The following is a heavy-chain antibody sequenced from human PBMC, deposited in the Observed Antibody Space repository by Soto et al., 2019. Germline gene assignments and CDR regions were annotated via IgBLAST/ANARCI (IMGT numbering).Heavy chain of an antibody. CDR2: ISGSGGST. D-gene: IGHD3-3*01. CDR1: GFTFSSYA. CDR3: AKGTVGWPAWSLARYFQH. J-gene: IGHJ1*01. V-gene: IGHV3-23*01. Sequence: GGSLRLSCAASGFTFSSYAMSWVRQAPGKGLEWVSAISGSGGSTYYADSVKGRFTISRDNSKNTLYLQMNSLRAEDTAVYYCAKGTVGWPAWSLARYFQHWGQGTLVTVSS.